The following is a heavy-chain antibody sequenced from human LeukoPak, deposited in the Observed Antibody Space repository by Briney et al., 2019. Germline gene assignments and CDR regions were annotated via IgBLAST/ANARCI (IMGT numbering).Heavy chain of an antibody. V-gene: IGHV4-34*01. CDR2: INYSGST. CDR1: SESFSGYF. CDR3: ARVGGITMIVVLITDAFDI. J-gene: IGHJ3*02. D-gene: IGHD3-22*01. Sequence: PSETLSLTCAIYSESFSGYFWSWIRQPPGKGLEWIGEINYSGSTNYNPSLKSRVTISVDTSKNQFSLKLSSVTAADTAVYYCARVGGITMIVVLITDAFDIWGQGTMVTVSS.